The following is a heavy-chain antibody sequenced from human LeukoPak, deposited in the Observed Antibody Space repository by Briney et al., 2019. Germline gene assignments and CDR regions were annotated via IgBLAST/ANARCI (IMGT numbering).Heavy chain of an antibody. CDR2: ISYDGSSK. CDR3: ARQYISGQWYFDY. Sequence: GGSLRLSCEASGFTFSNYFMHWVRQAPGKGLEWVAFISYDGSSKNYADSVRGRFTLSRDNSKNTLYLQMNSLIPEDTAVYYCARQYISGQWYFDYWGQGTLVTVSS. V-gene: IGHV3-30*04. J-gene: IGHJ4*02. D-gene: IGHD5-18*01. CDR1: GFTFSNYF.